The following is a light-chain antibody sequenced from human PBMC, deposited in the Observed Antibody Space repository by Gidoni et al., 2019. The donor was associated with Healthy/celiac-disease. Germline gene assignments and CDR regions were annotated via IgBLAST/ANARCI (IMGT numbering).Light chain of an antibody. CDR2: DAS. CDR1: QDISNY. Sequence: DIQMTQSPSSLSASVGDRVTITCQASQDISNYLNWYQQQPGKAPKLLIYDASNLETGVPSRFSGIGSGTDFTFTISSLQPEDIATYYCQQYDNLPPSLTFGGGTKVEIK. CDR3: QQYDNLPPSLT. J-gene: IGKJ4*01. V-gene: IGKV1-33*01.